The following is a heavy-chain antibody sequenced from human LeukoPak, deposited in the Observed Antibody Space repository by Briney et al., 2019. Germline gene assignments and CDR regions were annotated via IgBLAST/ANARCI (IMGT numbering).Heavy chain of an antibody. D-gene: IGHD6-13*01. CDR1: GGTFSSYA. Sequence: ASVKVSCKASGGTFSSYAIGWVRQAPGQGLEWMGGIIPIFGTANYAQKFQGRVTLTTDESTSTAYMELSSLRSEDTAVYYCARGLHSSSWSYYYYYMDVWGKGTTVTVSS. CDR2: IIPIFGTA. J-gene: IGHJ6*03. CDR3: ARGLHSSSWSYYYYYMDV. V-gene: IGHV1-69*05.